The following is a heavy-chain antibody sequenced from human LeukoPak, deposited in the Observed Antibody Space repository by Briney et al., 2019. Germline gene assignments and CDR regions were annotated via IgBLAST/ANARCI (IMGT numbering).Heavy chain of an antibody. V-gene: IGHV3-72*01. CDR2: SGNKRHTYTT. Sequence: GGSLGLSCTASGFTFSDHYMDWVRQAPGKGLEWVGRSGNKRHTYTTNYAASVKGRFSISRDDSKNSVHLQMNSLKTEDTAVYYCVRSFYDNGWFGDYWGQGTLVTVSS. CDR3: VRSFYDNGWFGDY. J-gene: IGHJ4*02. D-gene: IGHD3-10*01. CDR1: GFTFSDHY.